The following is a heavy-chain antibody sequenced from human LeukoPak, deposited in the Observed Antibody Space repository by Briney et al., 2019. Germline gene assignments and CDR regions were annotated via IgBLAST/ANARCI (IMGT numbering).Heavy chain of an antibody. J-gene: IGHJ3*02. CDR2: ISYDGSNK. CDR3: AKLVLRFLEWFPNTYDAFDI. V-gene: IGHV3-30*18. CDR1: GFTFSSYG. D-gene: IGHD3-3*01. Sequence: PGRSLRLSCAASGFTFSSYGMHWVRQAPGKGLEWVAVISYDGSNKYYADSVKGRFTISRDNSKNTLYLQMNSLRAEDTAVYYCAKLVLRFLEWFPNTYDAFDIWGQGTMVTVSS.